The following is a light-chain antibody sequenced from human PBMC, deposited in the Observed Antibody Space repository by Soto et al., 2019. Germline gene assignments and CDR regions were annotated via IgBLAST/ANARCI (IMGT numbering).Light chain of an antibody. CDR2: AAS. CDR1: QGIGGY. V-gene: IGKV1-9*01. Sequence: IPLTQSPSSLSASVGDRVTITCRASQGIGGYLAWYQQKPGKAPRLLIYAASTLQSGVPSRFSGSGSGTDFTLTIGSLQPEDFATYYCQELKSYPFTFGPGTKVDIK. CDR3: QELKSYPFT. J-gene: IGKJ3*01.